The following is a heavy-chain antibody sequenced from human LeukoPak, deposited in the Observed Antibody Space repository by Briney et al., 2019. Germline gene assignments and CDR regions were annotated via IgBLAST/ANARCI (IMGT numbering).Heavy chain of an antibody. CDR2: IFGDST. CDR1: GFSLSDNY. D-gene: IGHD4-17*01. CDR3: VKETRGTTVYY. Sequence: GGSLRLSCAVSGFSLSDNYMSWVRQTPGGGLEWGSVIFGDSTYYINSVKGRFNISKDNSKNMLFLQMDSLRVEDTAVYYCVKETRGTTVYYWGQGTLVTVSS. J-gene: IGHJ4*02. V-gene: IGHV3-66*01.